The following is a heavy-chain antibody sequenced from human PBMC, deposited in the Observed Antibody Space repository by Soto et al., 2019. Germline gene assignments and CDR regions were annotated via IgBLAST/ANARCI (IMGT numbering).Heavy chain of an antibody. CDR2: INPSGGST. CDR3: ARALAAYNWFDP. V-gene: IGHV1-46*01. CDR1: GYTFTSYY. Sequence: QVQLVQSGAEVKMPGASVKVSCKASGYTFTSYYMHCVRQAPGPGREWMGIINPSGGSTSYEQKFQGRVIMTSDTSTSTVYMELSSLRCEDTAVYYCARALAAYNWFDPRGQGTLVTVSS. D-gene: IGHD2-15*01. J-gene: IGHJ5*01.